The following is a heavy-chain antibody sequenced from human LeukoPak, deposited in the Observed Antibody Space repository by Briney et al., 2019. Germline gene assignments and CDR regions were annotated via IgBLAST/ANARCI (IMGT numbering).Heavy chain of an antibody. CDR1: GFTFSNYW. CDR3: AREIVVVPAARFDP. D-gene: IGHD2-2*01. Sequence: GGSLRLSCVASGFTFSNYWMNWVRQAPGKGLEWVANIKEDGSEKYYVDSVKGRFTISRDNAKNSLYLQMNSLRAEDTAVYYCAREIVVVPAARFDPWGQGTLVTVSS. J-gene: IGHJ5*02. V-gene: IGHV3-7*01. CDR2: IKEDGSEK.